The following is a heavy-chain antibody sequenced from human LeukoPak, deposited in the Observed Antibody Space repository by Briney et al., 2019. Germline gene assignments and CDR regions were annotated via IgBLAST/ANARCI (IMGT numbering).Heavy chain of an antibody. Sequence: GGSLRLSCAASGIPFSNYAMSWVWVRQAPGKGLEWVSAISGSGDSTYYADSVKGRFTISRDNSKNSLYLQMNSLRAEDTAVYYCAKLFDYYYYYMDVWGKGTTVTVSS. J-gene: IGHJ6*03. V-gene: IGHV3-23*01. CDR3: AKLFDYYYYYMDV. CDR1: GIPFSNYA. CDR2: ISGSGDST. D-gene: IGHD2-21*01.